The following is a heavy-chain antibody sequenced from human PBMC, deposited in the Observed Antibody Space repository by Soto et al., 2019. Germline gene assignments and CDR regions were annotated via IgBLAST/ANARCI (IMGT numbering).Heavy chain of an antibody. V-gene: IGHV3-23*01. J-gene: IGHJ5*02. D-gene: IGHD6-6*01. CDR1: GFTFISYA. Sequence: GGSLRLSCAASGFTFISYAMSWVHQAPGKGLEWVSAISGSGGSTYYADSVKGRFTISRDNSKNTLYLQMNSLRAEDTAVYYCAKTGSIIAARPHWIDPWGQGTLVTISS. CDR2: ISGSGGST. CDR3: AKTGSIIAARPHWIDP.